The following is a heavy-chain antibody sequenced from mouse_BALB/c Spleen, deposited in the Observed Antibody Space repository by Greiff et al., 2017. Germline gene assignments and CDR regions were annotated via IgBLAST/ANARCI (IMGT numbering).Heavy chain of an antibody. CDR3: ARRAYYRYDGGSYYAMDY. CDR1: GYSITSDYA. Sequence: EVKLMESGPGLVKPSQSLSLTCTVTGYSITSDYAWNWIRQFPGNKLEWMGYISYSGSTSYNPSLKSRISITRDTSKNQFFLQLNSVTTEDTATYYCARRAYYRYDGGSYYAMDYWGQGTSVTVSS. J-gene: IGHJ4*01. CDR2: ISYSGST. D-gene: IGHD2-14*01. V-gene: IGHV3-2*02.